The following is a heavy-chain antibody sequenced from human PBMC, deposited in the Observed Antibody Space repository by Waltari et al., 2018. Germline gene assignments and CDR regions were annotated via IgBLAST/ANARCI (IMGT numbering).Heavy chain of an antibody. D-gene: IGHD6-13*01. V-gene: IGHV4-39*01. Sequence: QLHLKESGPGLVKPSETLSLTCSVSGGSITSNRHTWGWIRQPPGKGLEWTGTISYSGATYNSPSLKSRVTISVDTSKNQFSLKLSSVTAADTAVYYCATYVGASVGTAAFDVWGQGTMVTVSS. CDR3: ATYVGASVGTAAFDV. CDR1: GGSITSNRHT. J-gene: IGHJ3*01. CDR2: ISYSGAT.